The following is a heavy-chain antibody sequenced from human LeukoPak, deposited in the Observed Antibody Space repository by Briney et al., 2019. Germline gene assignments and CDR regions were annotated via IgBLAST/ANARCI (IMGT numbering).Heavy chain of an antibody. CDR2: ISSSSSYI. Sequence: GGSLRLSCAASGFTFSSYSMNWVRQAPGKGLEWVSSISSSSSYIYYADSVKGRFTISRDNAKNSLYLQMNSLRAEDTAVCYCARDDAGYGDYVMETWILNDAFDIWGQGTMVTVSS. CDR1: GFTFSSYS. CDR3: ARDDAGYGDYVMETWILNDAFDI. J-gene: IGHJ3*02. V-gene: IGHV3-21*01. D-gene: IGHD4-17*01.